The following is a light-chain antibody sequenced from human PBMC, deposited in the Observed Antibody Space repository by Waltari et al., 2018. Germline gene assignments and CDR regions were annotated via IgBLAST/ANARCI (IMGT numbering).Light chain of an antibody. V-gene: IGKV2-28*01. Sequence: DIVMTQSPLSLPVTPGEPASISCRSSQSLLHRNGNNYLDWYLQKPGQSQQLLIYLGSNRASGVPDRLSGSGSGTDFTLKISRVEGEDVGVYYCMQSLPTLWTFGPGTKVEIK. CDR3: MQSLPTLWT. CDR2: LGS. CDR1: QSLLHRNGNNY. J-gene: IGKJ1*01.